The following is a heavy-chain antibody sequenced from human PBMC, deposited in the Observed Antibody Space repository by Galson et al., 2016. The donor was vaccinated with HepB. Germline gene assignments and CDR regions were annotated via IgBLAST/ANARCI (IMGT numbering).Heavy chain of an antibody. CDR1: GFTFSDSA. Sequence: SLRLSCAASGFTFSDSAMHWVRQASGKGLEWVGRIRSKANNYATAYAASVKGRFTISRDDSKNTAYLKMNSLKTEDTAVYYCTRRKGKMYYFDYWGQGTLVTVSS. V-gene: IGHV3-73*01. D-gene: IGHD3-16*01. CDR3: TRRKGKMYYFDY. CDR2: IRSKANNYAT. J-gene: IGHJ4*02.